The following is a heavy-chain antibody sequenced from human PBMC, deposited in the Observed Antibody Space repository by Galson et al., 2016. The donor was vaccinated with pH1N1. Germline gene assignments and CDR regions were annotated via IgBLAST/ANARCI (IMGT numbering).Heavy chain of an antibody. V-gene: IGHV3-23*01. CDR1: GLTFNSYA. Sequence: SLRLSCAVSGLTFNSYAMSWVRQAPGKGLEWISVISGSGGGTYYADSVQGRFTISRDNSKNTLLLQMNSLRADDTAIYYCARAGRLLGPYHYYAMDVWGQGTTVTVSS. CDR3: ARAGRLLGPYHYYAMDV. CDR2: ISGSGGGT. J-gene: IGHJ6*02. D-gene: IGHD6-25*01.